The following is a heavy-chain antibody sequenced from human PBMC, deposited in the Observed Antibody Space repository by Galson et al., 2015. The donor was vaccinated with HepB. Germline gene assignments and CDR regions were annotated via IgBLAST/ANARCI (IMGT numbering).Heavy chain of an antibody. CDR3: ARGVLSRTTSDQYHYGLDV. V-gene: IGHV4-61*01. CDR1: GTSVATDSSY. Sequence: SETLSLTCIVSGTSVATDSSYWGWIRQPPGKGLEWLGYFHNNESPKYSPSLKNRVTMSLNASKSQGSLTLSFVTAADTAVYYCARGVLSRTTSDQYHYGLDVWGQGTTVTVSS. J-gene: IGHJ6*02. CDR2: FHNNESP. D-gene: IGHD2-2*01.